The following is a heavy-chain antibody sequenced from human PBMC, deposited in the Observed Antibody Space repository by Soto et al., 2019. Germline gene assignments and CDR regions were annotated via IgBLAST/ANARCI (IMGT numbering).Heavy chain of an antibody. D-gene: IGHD6-13*01. CDR2: IWYDGSNK. J-gene: IGHJ4*02. V-gene: IGHV3-33*01. Sequence: GGSLRLSCAASGFTFSSYGMHWVRQAPGKGLEWVAVIWYDGSNKYYADSVKGRFTISRDNSKNTLYLQMNSLRAEDTAVYYCARELLEELVPSRSFDYWGQGTLVTVSS. CDR1: GFTFSSYG. CDR3: ARELLEELVPSRSFDY.